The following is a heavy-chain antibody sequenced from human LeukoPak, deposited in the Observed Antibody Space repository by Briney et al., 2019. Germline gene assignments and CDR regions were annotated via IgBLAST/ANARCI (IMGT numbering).Heavy chain of an antibody. D-gene: IGHD3-16*02. CDR3: ASQVWGSYRRKYYFDY. CDR1: GYTFTSYA. Sequence: SVKVSCKASGYTFTSYAISWVRQAPGQGLEWMGGIIPIFGTASYAQKFQGRVTITTDESTSTAYMELSSLRSEDTAVYYCASQVWGSYRRKYYFDYWGQGTLVTVSS. CDR2: IIPIFGTA. V-gene: IGHV1-69*05. J-gene: IGHJ4*02.